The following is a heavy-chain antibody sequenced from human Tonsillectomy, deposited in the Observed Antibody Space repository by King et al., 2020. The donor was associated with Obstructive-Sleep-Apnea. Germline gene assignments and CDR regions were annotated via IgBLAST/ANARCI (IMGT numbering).Heavy chain of an antibody. V-gene: IGHV3-23*04. Sequence: VQLVESGGGLVQPGGSLRLSCAASGFSFSTYGMSWVRQAPGKGLEWVSAISGSGRNTYYADSVKGRFTISRDNSKNTLDLHMNSLRAEDMAVYYCAVALATGVGYEYYYGMDVWGQGTTVTVSS. CDR2: ISGSGRNT. CDR1: GFSFSTYG. J-gene: IGHJ6*02. D-gene: IGHD1-26*01. CDR3: AVALATGVGYEYYYGMDV.